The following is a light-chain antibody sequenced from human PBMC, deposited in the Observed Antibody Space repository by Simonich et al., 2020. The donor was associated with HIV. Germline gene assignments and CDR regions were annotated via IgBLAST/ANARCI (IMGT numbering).Light chain of an antibody. CDR2: DAS. Sequence: EIVLTQSPATLSLSPGERASLSCRASQSVNSYLAWYPQKPGQAPRLLIYDASKRATGTPASFSGSGSGTDFTLPISSLEPEDFAVYYCQQRSNWPLTFGGGTKVEIK. CDR1: QSVNSY. J-gene: IGKJ4*01. CDR3: QQRSNWPLT. V-gene: IGKV3-11*01.